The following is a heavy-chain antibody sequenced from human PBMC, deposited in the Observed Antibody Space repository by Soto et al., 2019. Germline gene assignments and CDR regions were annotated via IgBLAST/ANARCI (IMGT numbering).Heavy chain of an antibody. J-gene: IGHJ4*02. CDR1: GYTFTTYG. D-gene: IGHD2-21*01. V-gene: IGHV1-18*01. CDR2: ISVYNGDT. CDR3: ASVSCGGDCFSGGDFDY. Sequence: QVQLVQSGTEVKKAGSAVKVSCKNSGYTFTTYGISWIRQAPGQGLEWIAWISVYNGDTNYAQNVQGRVTMTTDTLTTTAYLELRSLRSDDTAVYYCASVSCGGDCFSGGDFDYWGQGTLVTVS.